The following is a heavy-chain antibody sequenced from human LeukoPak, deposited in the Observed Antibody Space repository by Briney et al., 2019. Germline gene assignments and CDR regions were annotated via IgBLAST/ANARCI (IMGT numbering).Heavy chain of an antibody. D-gene: IGHD3-22*01. CDR2: IFYSGTT. Sequence: KPSETLSLTCSVSGGSISTYYWNWIRQPPGKGLEWIGYIFYSGTTNYNPSLKSRVTISVDTSKNQFSLKLTSVTAADTAVYYCARLATYYYDSSPYDHWGQGTLVTVSS. J-gene: IGHJ4*02. CDR1: GGSISTYY. V-gene: IGHV4-59*08. CDR3: ARLATYYYDSSPYDH.